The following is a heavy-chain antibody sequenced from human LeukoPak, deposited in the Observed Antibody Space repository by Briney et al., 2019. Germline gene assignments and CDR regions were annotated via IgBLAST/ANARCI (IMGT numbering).Heavy chain of an antibody. D-gene: IGHD3-16*01. J-gene: IGHJ3*02. CDR1: GFTFRSHG. CDR3: ARDFRAGGVTSKAFDI. Sequence: GTSLRLSCAASGFTFRSHGMHWVRQAPGKGLEWVAFIWYDGSNKYYTDSVKGRFTISRDNSKNTLYLQMNSLRAEDTAVYYCARDFRAGGVTSKAFDIWGQGTMVTVSS. V-gene: IGHV3-33*01. CDR2: IWYDGSNK.